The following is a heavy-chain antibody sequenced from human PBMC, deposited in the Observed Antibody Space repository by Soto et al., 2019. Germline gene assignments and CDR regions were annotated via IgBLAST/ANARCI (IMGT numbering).Heavy chain of an antibody. Sequence: SETLSLTCAVSGGSISSGGYSWSWIRQPPGKGLEWIGYIYHSGSTYYNPSLKSRVTISVDRSKNQFSLKLSSVTAADTAVYYCARVGRGSYSYYFDYWGQGTLVTVSS. CDR3: ARVGRGSYSYYFDY. D-gene: IGHD1-26*01. J-gene: IGHJ4*02. CDR1: GGSISSGGYS. V-gene: IGHV4-30-2*01. CDR2: IYHSGST.